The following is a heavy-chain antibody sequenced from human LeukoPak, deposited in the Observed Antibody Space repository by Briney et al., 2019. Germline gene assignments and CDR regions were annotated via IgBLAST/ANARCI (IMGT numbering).Heavy chain of an antibody. CDR1: GFTFTNYW. J-gene: IGHJ4*02. Sequence: GRSLRLSCAASGFTFTNYWMTWVRQAPGNGLEWVANIKQGGSVENYVDSLRGRFTISRDNAKDSLYLQMNSLRAEDTAVYFCARNYYYRFDYWGQGTLVAVSS. CDR3: ARNYYYRFDY. CDR2: IKQGGSVE. V-gene: IGHV3-7*04. D-gene: IGHD3-10*01.